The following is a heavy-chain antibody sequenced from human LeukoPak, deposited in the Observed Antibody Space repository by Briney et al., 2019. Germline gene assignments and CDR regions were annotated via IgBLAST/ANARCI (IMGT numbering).Heavy chain of an antibody. V-gene: IGHV4-34*01. D-gene: IGHD3-22*01. CDR3: ARGGYYDSSGYYPEPLDY. J-gene: IGHJ4*02. CDR2: INHSGST. CDR1: GGSFSGYY. Sequence: SETLSLTCAVYGGSFSGYYWSWIRQPPGKGLEWIGEINHSGSTNYNPSLKSRVTISVDTSKNQFSLKLSSVTAADTAVYYCARGGYYDSSGYYPEPLDYWGQGTLVTVSS.